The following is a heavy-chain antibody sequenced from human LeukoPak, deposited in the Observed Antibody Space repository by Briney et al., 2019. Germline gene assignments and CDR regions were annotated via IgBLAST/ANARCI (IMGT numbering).Heavy chain of an antibody. CDR3: ARDRNYGDYYVDY. J-gene: IGHJ4*02. D-gene: IGHD4-17*01. Sequence: GGSLRLSCAASGFTVSSNYKSWVRQAPGKGLEWVSVIYSGGSTYYADSVKGRFTISRDNSKNTLYLQMNSLRAEDTAVYYCARDRNYGDYYVDYWGQGTLVTVSS. V-gene: IGHV3-53*05. CDR2: IYSGGST. CDR1: GFTVSSNY.